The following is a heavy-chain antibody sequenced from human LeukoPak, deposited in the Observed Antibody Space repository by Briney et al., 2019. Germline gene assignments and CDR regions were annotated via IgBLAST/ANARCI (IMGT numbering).Heavy chain of an antibody. CDR2: INPNSGGT. J-gene: IGHJ4*02. CDR1: GYTFTGYY. CDR3: ARGGGYYDSSGYLYVEGY. D-gene: IGHD3-22*01. Sequence: ASVKVSCKASGYTFTGYYMHWVRQAPGQGLEWMGWINPNSGGTNYAQKFQGRVTMTRDTSISTAYMELSRLRSDDTAVYYCARGGGYYDSSGYLYVEGYWGQGTLVTVSS. V-gene: IGHV1-2*02.